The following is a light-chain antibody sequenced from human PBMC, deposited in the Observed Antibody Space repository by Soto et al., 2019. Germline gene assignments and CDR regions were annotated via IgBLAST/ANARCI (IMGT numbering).Light chain of an antibody. CDR2: DGS. V-gene: IGKV1-5*01. Sequence: DIQMTQSPSILSASVGDRVTITCRASQIISNLAWYQQKPGKAPTLLIYDGSSLESGVPSRFGGSGSGTEFTLTISSLQPDDFATYYCQQYESYWWAFGQGTKVDIK. CDR1: QIISN. CDR3: QQYESYWWA. J-gene: IGKJ1*01.